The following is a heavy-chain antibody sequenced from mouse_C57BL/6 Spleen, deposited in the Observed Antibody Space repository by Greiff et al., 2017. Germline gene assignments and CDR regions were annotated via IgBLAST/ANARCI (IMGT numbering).Heavy chain of an antibody. D-gene: IGHD2-2*01. J-gene: IGHJ4*01. V-gene: IGHV1-54*01. CDR2: INPGSGGT. CDR1: GYAFTNYL. Sequence: QVQLKESGAELVRPGTSVKVSCKASGYAFTNYLIEWVKQRPGQGLEWIGVINPGSGGTNYNEKFKGKATLTADKSSSTAYMQLSSLTSEDSAVYFWARYYGYSYAMDYWGQGTSVTVSS. CDR3: ARYYGYSYAMDY.